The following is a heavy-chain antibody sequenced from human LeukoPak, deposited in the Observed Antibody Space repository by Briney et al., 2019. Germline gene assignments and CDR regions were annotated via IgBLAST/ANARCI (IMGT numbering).Heavy chain of an antibody. Sequence: SETLSLTCTVSGGSISSSSYYWGWIRQPPGKGLEWIGSIYYSGSTYYNPSLKSRVTISVDTSKNQFSLKLSSVTAADTAVYYCARGSYDSSGGTTSGNWFDPWGQGTLVTVSS. D-gene: IGHD3-22*01. CDR2: IYYSGST. V-gene: IGHV4-39*07. CDR1: GGSISSSSYY. J-gene: IGHJ5*02. CDR3: ARGSYDSSGGTTSGNWFDP.